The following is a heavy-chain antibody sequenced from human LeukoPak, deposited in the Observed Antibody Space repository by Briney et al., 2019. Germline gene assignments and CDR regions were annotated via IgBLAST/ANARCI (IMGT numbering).Heavy chain of an antibody. CDR3: ARDSGGRYCSSTSCYTSGY. D-gene: IGHD2-2*02. CDR2: ISYDGSNK. CDR1: GFTFSSYA. J-gene: IGHJ4*02. Sequence: GGSLRLSCAASGFTFSSYAMHWVRQAPGKGLEWVAVISYDGSNKYYADSVKGRFTISRDNSKNTLYLQMNSLRAEDTAVYYCARDSGGRYCSSTSCYTSGYWGQGTLVTVSS. V-gene: IGHV3-30-3*01.